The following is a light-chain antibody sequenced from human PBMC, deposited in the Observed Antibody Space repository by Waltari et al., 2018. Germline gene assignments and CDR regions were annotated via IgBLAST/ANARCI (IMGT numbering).Light chain of an antibody. J-gene: IGKJ2*01. V-gene: IGKV3-11*01. Sequence: DIVLTQSPATLSLSPGERATLSCRASQSGSSTYFAWYQQKPGQAPRLLIYDASNRATGVPARFSGSGSETDFTLTISSLEPEDFAVYYCQQRSNWPPRYTFGQGTKLEIK. CDR3: QQRSNWPPRYT. CDR2: DAS. CDR1: QSGSSTY.